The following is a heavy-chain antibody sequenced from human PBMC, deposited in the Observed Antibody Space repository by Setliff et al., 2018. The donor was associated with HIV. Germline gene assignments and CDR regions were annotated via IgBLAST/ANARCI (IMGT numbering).Heavy chain of an antibody. D-gene: IGHD3-10*01. Sequence: SETLSLTCAVYGGSFSGYYWSWIRQPPGKGLEWIGEINHSGSTNYNPSLKSRVTISVDTSKNQFSLKLSSVTAADTAVYYCASLTRITMVRGVIRYNWFDPWGQGTLVTVS. CDR2: INHSGST. CDR1: GGSFSGYY. CDR3: ASLTRITMVRGVIRYNWFDP. J-gene: IGHJ5*02. V-gene: IGHV4-34*01.